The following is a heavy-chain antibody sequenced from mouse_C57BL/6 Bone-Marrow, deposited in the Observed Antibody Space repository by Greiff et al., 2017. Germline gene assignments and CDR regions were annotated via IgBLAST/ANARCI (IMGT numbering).Heavy chain of an antibody. CDR2: IDPSDSYT. CDR3: ARETAQATFAY. D-gene: IGHD3-2*02. CDR1: GYTFTSYW. V-gene: IGHV1-59*01. Sequence: LQQPGAELVRPGTSVKLSCKASGYTFTSYWMHWVKQRPGQGLEWIGVIDPSDSYTNYNQKFKGKATLTVDTSSSTAYMQLSSLTSEDSAVYYCARETAQATFAYWGQGTLVTVSA. J-gene: IGHJ3*01.